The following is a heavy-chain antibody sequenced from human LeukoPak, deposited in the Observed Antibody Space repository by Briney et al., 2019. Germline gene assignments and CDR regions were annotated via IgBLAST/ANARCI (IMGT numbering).Heavy chain of an antibody. D-gene: IGHD3-10*01. Sequence: NSSETLSLTCAVSGYSISSGYYWGWIRQPPGKVLEWIGSIYQSGSTYYNPSLKSRVTISIDTSRNQFSLKLRSVTAADTAVYYYARRRGNWYFDLWGRGTLVTVSS. CDR3: ARRRGNWYFDL. CDR2: IYQSGST. V-gene: IGHV4-38-2*01. CDR1: GYSISSGYY. J-gene: IGHJ2*01.